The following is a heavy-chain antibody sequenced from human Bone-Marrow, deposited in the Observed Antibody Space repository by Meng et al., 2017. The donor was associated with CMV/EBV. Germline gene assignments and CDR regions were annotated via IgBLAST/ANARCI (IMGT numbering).Heavy chain of an antibody. CDR2: VSYDGRNK. V-gene: IGHV3-30*04. CDR3: AVLPTGPYGMDV. J-gene: IGHJ6*02. D-gene: IGHD4-17*01. CDR1: GFTFSSYA. Sequence: GGSLRLSCAASGFTFSSYAMHWVRQAPGKGLEWVAVVSYDGRNKHYADSVKGRFTISRDNSKNTLYLQMNSLRPEDTAVYYCAVLPTGPYGMDVWGQGTTVTVSS.